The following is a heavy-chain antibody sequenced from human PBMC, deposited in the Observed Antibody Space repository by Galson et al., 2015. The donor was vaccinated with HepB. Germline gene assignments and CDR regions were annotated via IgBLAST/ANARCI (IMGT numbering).Heavy chain of an antibody. CDR2: INNNGGST. D-gene: IGHD6-19*01. Sequence: SLRLSCAASGFTFSNYAMHWVRQAPGKGLEYVSAINNNGGSTYYANSVRGRFTISRDNSKNALYLQMRSLRAEDMAVYYCARAPSGIAVAGLDYWGQGILVTVSS. J-gene: IGHJ4*02. CDR3: ARAPSGIAVAGLDY. CDR1: GFTFSNYA. V-gene: IGHV3-64*01.